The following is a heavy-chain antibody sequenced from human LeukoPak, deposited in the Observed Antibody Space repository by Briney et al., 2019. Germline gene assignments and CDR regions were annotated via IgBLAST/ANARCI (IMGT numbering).Heavy chain of an antibody. J-gene: IGHJ6*02. D-gene: IGHD3-3*01. V-gene: IGHV3-23*01. CDR1: GFTFSSYT. CDR2: ITTSDGNT. CDR3: ARAKGDFWSGIYYYYGMDV. Sequence: SGGSLRLSCAASGFTFSSYTMSWVRQAPGKGLEWVSTITTSDGNTYYADSVKGRFTVSRDNSKNTLFLQMNSLRAEDTAVYYCARAKGDFWSGIYYYYGMDVWGQGTTVTVSS.